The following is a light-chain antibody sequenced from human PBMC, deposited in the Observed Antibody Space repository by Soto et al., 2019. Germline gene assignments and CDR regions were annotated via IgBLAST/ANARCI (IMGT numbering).Light chain of an antibody. CDR2: KAS. CDR3: QQYNSYWWT. J-gene: IGKJ1*01. V-gene: IGKV1-5*03. Sequence: DIQMTQSPSTLSASVGDRVTITCRVSQSISSWLAWYQQKPGKAPKLLIYKASSLESGVPSRFSGSGSGTEFTLTISSLQPDDFATYYCQQYNSYWWTFGRGTKVEIK. CDR1: QSISSW.